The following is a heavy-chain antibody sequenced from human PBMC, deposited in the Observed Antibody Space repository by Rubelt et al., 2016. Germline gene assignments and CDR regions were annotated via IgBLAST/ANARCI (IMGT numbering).Heavy chain of an antibody. D-gene: IGHD6-25*01. J-gene: IGHJ4*02. CDR2: ISGSGGST. CDR1: GFTFSSYA. V-gene: IGHV3-23*01. CDR3: AKDSHKAAYFDY. Sequence: GGGSAQTGGSLRLSCAASGFTFSSYAMSWVRQAPGKGLEWVSAISGSGGSTYYADSVKGRFTISRDNSKNTLYLQMNSLRAEDTAVYYCAKDSHKAAYFDYWGQGTLVTVSS.